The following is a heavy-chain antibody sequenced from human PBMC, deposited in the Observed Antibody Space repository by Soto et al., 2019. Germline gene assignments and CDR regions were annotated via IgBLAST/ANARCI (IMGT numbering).Heavy chain of an antibody. V-gene: IGHV4-59*01. J-gene: IGHJ4*02. Sequence: PSETLCLPCTVAGGSIVSYYWSWIRQHPGKGLEWIGYIYYSGSTNYNPSLKSRVTISVDTSKNQFSLKLSSVTAADTAVYYCARDQNGSPHFDYWGQGTLVTVSS. CDR3: ARDQNGSPHFDY. CDR2: IYYSGST. CDR1: GGSIVSYY. D-gene: IGHD1-26*01.